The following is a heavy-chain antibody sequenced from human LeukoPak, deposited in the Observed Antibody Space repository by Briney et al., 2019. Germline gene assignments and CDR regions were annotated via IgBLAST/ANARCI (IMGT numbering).Heavy chain of an antibody. CDR3: ARLPIDDILTGYYLGYFDY. J-gene: IGHJ4*02. CDR1: GYTFTSYG. CDR2: ISAYNGNT. V-gene: IGHV1-18*01. D-gene: IGHD3-9*01. Sequence: ASVKVSCKASGYTFTSYGISRVRQAPGQGLEWMGWISAYNGNTNYAQKLQGRVTMTTDTSTSTAYMELRSLRSDDTAVYYCARLPIDDILTGYYLGYFDYWGQGTLVTVSS.